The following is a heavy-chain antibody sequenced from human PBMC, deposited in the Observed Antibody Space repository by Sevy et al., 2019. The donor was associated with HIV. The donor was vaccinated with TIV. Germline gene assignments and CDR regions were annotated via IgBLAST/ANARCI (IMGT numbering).Heavy chain of an antibody. J-gene: IGHJ6*03. CDR3: AVIQLYYYYMDA. CDR1: GFTFSSYA. Sequence: GGSLRLSCAASGFTFSSYAMSWVRQAPGKGLEWVSAISGSGGSTYYADSVKGRFTISRDNSKNTLYLQMNSLSAEDTAVYYCAVIQLYYYYMDAWGKGTTVTVSS. D-gene: IGHD5-18*01. V-gene: IGHV3-23*01. CDR2: ISGSGGST.